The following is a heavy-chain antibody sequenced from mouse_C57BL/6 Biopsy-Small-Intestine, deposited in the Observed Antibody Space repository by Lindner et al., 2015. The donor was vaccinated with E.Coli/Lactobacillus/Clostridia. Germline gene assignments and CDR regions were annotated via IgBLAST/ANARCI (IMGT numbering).Heavy chain of an antibody. CDR3: ARDSRGWYYYYYGMDV. D-gene: IGHD1-1*01. Sequence: SVKVSCKASGYTFTSYGISWVRQAPGQGLEWMGWISAYNGNTNYAQKLQGRVTMTTDTSTSTAYMELRSLRSDDTAVYYCARDSRGWYYYYYGMDVWGQGTTVTVSS. V-gene: IGHV1-81*01. CDR1: GYTFTSYG. CDR2: ISAYNGNT. J-gene: IGHJ1*01.